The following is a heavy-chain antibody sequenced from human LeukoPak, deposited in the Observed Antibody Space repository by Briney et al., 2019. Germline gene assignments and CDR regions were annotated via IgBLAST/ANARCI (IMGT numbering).Heavy chain of an antibody. V-gene: IGHV4-61*02. J-gene: IGHJ4*02. CDR2: IYTSGST. D-gene: IGHD3-10*01. CDR1: GGSISSGSYY. Sequence: PSQTLSLTCTVSGGSISSGSYYWSWIRQPAGKGLEWIGRIYTSGSTNYNPSLKSRVTISVDTSKNQFSLKLSSVTAADTAVYYCARDQRVRGVITYPDYWGQGTLVTVSS. CDR3: ARDQRVRGVITYPDY.